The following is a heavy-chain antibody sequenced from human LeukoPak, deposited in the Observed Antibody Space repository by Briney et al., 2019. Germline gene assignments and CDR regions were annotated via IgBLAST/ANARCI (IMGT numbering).Heavy chain of an antibody. Sequence: PGGSLRLSCAASGFTVSSNYMSWVRQAPGKGLEWVSVIYSCGSTYYADSVKGRFTISRDNAKNSLYLQMNSLRAEDTAVYYCARSITMVRGVPLPYYFDYWGQGTLVTVSS. D-gene: IGHD3-10*01. J-gene: IGHJ4*02. CDR3: ARSITMVRGVPLPYYFDY. V-gene: IGHV3-53*01. CDR1: GFTVSSNY. CDR2: IYSCGST.